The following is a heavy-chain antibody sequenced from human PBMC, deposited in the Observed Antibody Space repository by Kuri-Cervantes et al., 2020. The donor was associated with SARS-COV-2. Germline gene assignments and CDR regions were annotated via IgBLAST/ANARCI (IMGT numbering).Heavy chain of an antibody. J-gene: IGHJ5*02. CDR2: IYYSGVT. D-gene: IGHD5-24*01. V-gene: IGHV4-59*12. CDR3: AREVAYKSPFDP. CDR1: GGSISSYY. Sequence: SETLSLTCTVSGGSISSYYWSWIRQPPGKGLEWIGYIYYSGVTNYNPSLKSRVTISVDTSKNQFSLRLSSVTAADTAVYYCAREVAYKSPFDPWGQGTLVTVSS.